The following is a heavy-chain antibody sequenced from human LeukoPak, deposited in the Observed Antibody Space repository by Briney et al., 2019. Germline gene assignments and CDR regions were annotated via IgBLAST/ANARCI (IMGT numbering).Heavy chain of an antibody. CDR1: GYTFTGYY. J-gene: IGHJ6*02. CDR3: ARVLHDLGYCSGGSCSYYYYYGMDV. CDR2: INPNSGGT. D-gene: IGHD2-15*01. Sequence: GASVKVSCKASGYTFTGYYMHWVRQAPGQGLEWMGWINPNSGGTNYAQKFQGWVTMTRDTSISTAYMELSRLRSDDTAVYYCARVLHDLGYCSGGSCSYYYYYGMDVWGQGTTVTVSS. V-gene: IGHV1-2*04.